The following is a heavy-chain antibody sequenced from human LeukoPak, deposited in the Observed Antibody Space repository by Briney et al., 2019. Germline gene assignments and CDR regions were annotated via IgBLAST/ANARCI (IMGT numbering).Heavy chain of an antibody. D-gene: IGHD4-17*01. Sequence: GGSLRLSCAASGFTFSSYGMHWVRQAPGKGLEWVAVIWYDGSNKYYADSVKGRFTISRDDSKNTLYLQMNSLRAEDTAVYYCARDLGRDYGDSDYWGQGTLVTVSS. CDR1: GFTFSSYG. J-gene: IGHJ4*02. CDR2: IWYDGSNK. CDR3: ARDLGRDYGDSDY. V-gene: IGHV3-33*01.